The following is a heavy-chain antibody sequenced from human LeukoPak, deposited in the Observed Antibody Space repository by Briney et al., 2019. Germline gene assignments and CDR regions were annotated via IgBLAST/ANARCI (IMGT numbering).Heavy chain of an antibody. CDR1: NDSINDGYY. V-gene: IGHV4-38-2*02. CDR3: ARDSSGTLSGGGWFDP. CDR2: VYHSGAT. J-gene: IGHJ5*02. Sequence: SETLSLTCTVSNDSINDGYYWCWIRQPPGKGLQWIGGVYHSGATYQNPSLKSRVTISVDTSKNQFSLNLTSVTAADTAVYYCARDSSGTLSGGGWFDPWGQGTLVTVSS. D-gene: IGHD6-19*01.